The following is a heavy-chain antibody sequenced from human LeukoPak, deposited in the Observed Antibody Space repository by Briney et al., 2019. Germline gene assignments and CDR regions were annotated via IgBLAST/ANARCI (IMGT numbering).Heavy chain of an antibody. J-gene: IGHJ3*02. CDR2: ISNDSVDK. D-gene: IGHD3-3*01. CDR3: ARRDWVSGAVRAFDI. CDR1: GFMFSDYY. Sequence: PGGSLRLSCVGPGFMFSDYYMSWIRQAPGKGLEWVSYISNDSVDKYYVDSVRGRFTISRDNAKKSMYLQMSGLRVEDTAVYYCARRDWVSGAVRAFDIWGQGTMVTVSS. V-gene: IGHV3-11*04.